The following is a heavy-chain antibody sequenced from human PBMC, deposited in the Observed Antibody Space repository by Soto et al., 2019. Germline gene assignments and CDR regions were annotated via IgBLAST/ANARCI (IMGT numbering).Heavy chain of an antibody. CDR3: IKASTVAGVGGYR. Sequence: EVQLVESGGGLVQPGGSLRLSCAASGFAFSSYWMHWVRQVPGKGPVWVSRISSDGRNATYADSVKGRFTISRDNAKNTLHVQMNGLTDEDTAVYYCIKASTVAGVGGYRWGQGTLVTVSS. V-gene: IGHV3-74*01. J-gene: IGHJ4*02. CDR2: ISSDGRNA. D-gene: IGHD6-19*01. CDR1: GFAFSSYW.